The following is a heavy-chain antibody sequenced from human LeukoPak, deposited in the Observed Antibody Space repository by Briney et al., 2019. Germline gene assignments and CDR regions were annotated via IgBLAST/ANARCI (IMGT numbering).Heavy chain of an antibody. CDR1: GYSFTSYW. D-gene: IGHD6-6*01. J-gene: IGHJ4*02. CDR3: ARRPPYSSSHIDY. V-gene: IGHV5-51*01. Sequence: GESLKISCKGSGYSFTSYWIGWVRQMPGKGLEWMGIIYPGDSDTTYSPSFQGQVTISADKSISTAYLQWSSLKASDTAMYYCARRPPYSSSHIDYWGQGTLVTVSS. CDR2: IYPGDSDT.